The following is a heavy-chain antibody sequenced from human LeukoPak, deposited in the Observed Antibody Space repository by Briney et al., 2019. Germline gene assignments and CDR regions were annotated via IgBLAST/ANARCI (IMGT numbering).Heavy chain of an antibody. CDR1: GFTFSSYG. CDR2: ISGGAAST. J-gene: IGHJ4*02. CDR3: AKSGRYCSGGSCYQEASLDY. V-gene: IGHV3-23*01. Sequence: GSLRLSCAASGFTFSSYGMSWVRQAPGKGLEWVSAISGGAASTNYADSVKGRFTISRDNSKNTLYLQMNSLRAEDTAVYYCAKSGRYCSGGSCYQEASLDYWGQGTLVTVSS. D-gene: IGHD2-15*01.